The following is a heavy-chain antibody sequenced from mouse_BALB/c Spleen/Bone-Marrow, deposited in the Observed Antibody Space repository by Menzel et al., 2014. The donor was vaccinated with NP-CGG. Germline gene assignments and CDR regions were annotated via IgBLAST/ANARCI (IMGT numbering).Heavy chain of an antibody. Sequence: VKVIESGPGLVAPSQSLSITCTVSGFSLTSYGVHWVRQPLGKGLEWLGVIWAGGSTNYNSALMSRLSISKDNSKSQVFLKMNSLQTDDTAMYYCARDRELSYAMDYWGQGTSVTVSS. CDR3: ARDRELSYAMDY. J-gene: IGHJ4*01. CDR1: GFSLTSYG. CDR2: IWAGGST. D-gene: IGHD3-1*01. V-gene: IGHV2-9*02.